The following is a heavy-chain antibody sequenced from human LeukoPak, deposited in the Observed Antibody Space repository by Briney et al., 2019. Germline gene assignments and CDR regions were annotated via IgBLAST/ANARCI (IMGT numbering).Heavy chain of an antibody. Sequence: GGSLRLSCAASGFTFSNYGMHWVRQAPGKGLEWVALVWYDGNNKYYADSVKGRFTISRDNSKNTLYLQMNSVRAEDTAVYYCARDMYDSSGYLFDFWGQGTLVTVSS. J-gene: IGHJ4*02. CDR2: VWYDGNNK. V-gene: IGHV3-30*02. D-gene: IGHD3-22*01. CDR1: GFTFSNYG. CDR3: ARDMYDSSGYLFDF.